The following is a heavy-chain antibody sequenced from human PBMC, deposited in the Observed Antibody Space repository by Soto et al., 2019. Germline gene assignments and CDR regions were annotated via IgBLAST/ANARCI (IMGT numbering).Heavy chain of an antibody. D-gene: IGHD2-2*01. V-gene: IGHV3-48*03. CDR2: ISSSGNTV. CDR3: VRYCSTTLCNGVATRTFDY. J-gene: IGHJ4*02. Sequence: PRGSLRLSCAASRFTFSTYEMNWVRQAPGKGLEWVSYISSSGNTVYYADSVKGRFTISRDNTRNSLYLQMNSLRDEDTALYYCVRYCSTTLCNGVATRTFDYWGQGTLVTVSS. CDR1: RFTFSTYE.